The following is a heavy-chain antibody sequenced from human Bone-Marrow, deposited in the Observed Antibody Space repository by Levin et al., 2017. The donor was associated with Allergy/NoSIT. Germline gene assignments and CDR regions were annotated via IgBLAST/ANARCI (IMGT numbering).Heavy chain of an antibody. V-gene: IGHV3-21*01. CDR3: ARRDVLRTLDV. CDR2: ISSSSSYI. J-gene: IGHJ6*02. CDR1: GFTFSSYS. D-gene: IGHD3-3*01. Sequence: SCAASGFTFSSYSMNWVRQAPGKGLEWVSSISSSSSYIYYADSVKGRFTISRDNAKNSLYLQMNSLRAEDTAVYYCARRDVLRTLDVWGQGTTVTVSS.